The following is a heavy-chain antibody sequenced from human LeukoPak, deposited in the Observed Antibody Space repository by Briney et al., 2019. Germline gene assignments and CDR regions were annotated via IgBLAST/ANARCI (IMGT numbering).Heavy chain of an antibody. Sequence: GGSLRLSCAASGFTLSSYGMHWVRQAPGKGLEWAAVISYDGSNKYYADSVKGRFPISRDNSKNTLYMQMHTLRAGDTSVFFCAKGLWGGDYVKAYLDYWGQGTLVTVSS. CDR2: ISYDGSNK. CDR1: GFTLSSYG. V-gene: IGHV3-30*18. J-gene: IGHJ4*02. D-gene: IGHD2-21*02. CDR3: AKGLWGGDYVKAYLDY.